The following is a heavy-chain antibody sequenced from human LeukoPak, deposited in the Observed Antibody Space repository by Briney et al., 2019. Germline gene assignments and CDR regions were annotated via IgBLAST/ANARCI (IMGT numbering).Heavy chain of an antibody. CDR1: GYTFTSYG. V-gene: IGHV1-18*01. CDR2: ISTYNYNT. J-gene: IGHJ4*02. Sequence: ASVKVSCKTSGYTFTSYGVSWVRQAPGQRLEWMGWISTYNYNTNYAPKFRGRVTLTKDTSTSTVYMELRSLRFDDTAIYYCARQVDTSMALPDYWGQGTLVTVSS. CDR3: ARQVDTSMALPDY. D-gene: IGHD5-18*01.